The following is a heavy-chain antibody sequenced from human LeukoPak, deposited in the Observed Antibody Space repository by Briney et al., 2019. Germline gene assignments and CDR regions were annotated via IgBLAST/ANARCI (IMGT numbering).Heavy chain of an antibody. CDR2: INPNSGGT. Sequence: ASVKVSCKASGCTFTGYYMHWVRQAPGQGLEWMGWINPNSGGTNYAQKFQGRVTMTRDTSISTAYMELSRLRSDDTAVYYCASPGGQGSGSYSTLYYYYYGMDVWGQGTTVTVSS. D-gene: IGHD3-10*01. CDR1: GCTFTGYY. J-gene: IGHJ6*02. V-gene: IGHV1-2*02. CDR3: ASPGGQGSGSYSTLYYYYYGMDV.